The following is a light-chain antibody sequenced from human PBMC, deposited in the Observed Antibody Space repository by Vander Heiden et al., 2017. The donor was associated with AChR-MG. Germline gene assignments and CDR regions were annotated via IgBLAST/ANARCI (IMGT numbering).Light chain of an antibody. CDR2: LGS. Sequence: DIVMTQSLLSLPVTPGEPAPIPCRSRQRLLHSNGYNYLDWYLKKPGQSPQLLIYLGSNRASGVTDRFSGSGSGTDFTLKISRVEAEDVGVYYCMQALQTPLTFGGGTKVEIK. CDR1: QRLLHSNGYNY. V-gene: IGKV2-28*01. J-gene: IGKJ4*01. CDR3: MQALQTPLT.